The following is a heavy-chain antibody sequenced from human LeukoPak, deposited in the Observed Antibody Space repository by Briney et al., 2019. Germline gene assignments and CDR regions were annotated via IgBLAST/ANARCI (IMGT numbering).Heavy chain of an antibody. D-gene: IGHD5-24*01. CDR1: CYTFTSSG. V-gene: IGHV1-18*01. CDR3: ARDGKRDEDHFDY. CDR2: ISAYNGNT. Sequence: GASLKFSCKASCYTFTSSGISWVRQAPGQGLERMGWISAYNGNTNYAQKLQGRVTMTTDTSTSTAYMELRSLRSDDTALYFCARDGKRDEDHFDYWGQGTLVTVSS. J-gene: IGHJ4*02.